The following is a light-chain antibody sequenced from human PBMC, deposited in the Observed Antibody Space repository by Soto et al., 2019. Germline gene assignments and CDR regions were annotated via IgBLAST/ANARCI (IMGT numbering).Light chain of an antibody. V-gene: IGKV1-5*03. CDR3: QHYNSYSEA. CDR2: KAS. CDR1: QTISSW. Sequence: DIQITQSPSTLSGCVDDRVTITCRASQTISSWLAWYQQKPGKAPKILIYKASTLKSGVPSRFRGSGSGTEFTLTISSLQPDDFATYYCQHYNSYSEAFGQGTKVDIK. J-gene: IGKJ1*01.